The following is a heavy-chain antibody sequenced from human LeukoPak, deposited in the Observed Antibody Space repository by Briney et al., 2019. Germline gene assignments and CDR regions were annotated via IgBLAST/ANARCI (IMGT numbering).Heavy chain of an antibody. CDR3: ARASHYDFWSGSPPGWFDP. V-gene: IGHV4-39*01. J-gene: IGHJ5*02. Sequence: PSETLSLACSVSGGSISSSSYYWGWIRQPPGQGLEWIGSIYYSGSTYYNPSLKSRVTISVDTSKNQFSLKLSSVTAADTAVYYCARASHYDFWSGSPPGWFDPWGQGTLVTVSS. CDR2: IYYSGST. CDR1: GGSISSSSYY. D-gene: IGHD3-3*01.